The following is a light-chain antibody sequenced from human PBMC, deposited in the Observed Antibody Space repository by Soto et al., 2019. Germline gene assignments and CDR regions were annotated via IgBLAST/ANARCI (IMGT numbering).Light chain of an antibody. CDR1: QSISSW. J-gene: IGKJ1*01. CDR3: QHYNSYSWT. CDR2: DAS. Sequence: DIQMTQSPSTLSASVGDRVTITCRASQSISSWLARYQQKPGKAPKLLIYDASSLESGVPSRFSGSGSGTEFTLTISSLQPDDFATYYCQHYNSYSWTFGQGTKVEIK. V-gene: IGKV1-5*01.